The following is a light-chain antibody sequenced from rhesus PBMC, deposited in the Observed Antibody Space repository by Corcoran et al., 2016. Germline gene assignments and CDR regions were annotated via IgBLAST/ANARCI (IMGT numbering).Light chain of an antibody. J-gene: IGKJ2*01. V-gene: IGKV2-78*01. Sequence: DIVMTQTPLSLPVTPGEPASISCRSSQSLLHSNGYTYLFWYLQKPGQSPQLLIYLCSNRASGVPDRFSGSGSGTDFTLKISRVEAEDVGVYYCLQDIQLPYRFGQGTKVEIK. CDR2: LCS. CDR1: QSLLHSNGYTY. CDR3: LQDIQLPYR.